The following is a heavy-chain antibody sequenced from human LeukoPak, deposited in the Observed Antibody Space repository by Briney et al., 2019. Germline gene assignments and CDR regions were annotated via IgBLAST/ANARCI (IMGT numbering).Heavy chain of an antibody. Sequence: ASAKVSCKASGYTFTSYDINWVRQATGQGLEWMGWMSPNSGNTGYAQKFQGRVTITRNTSISTAYMELSSLRSEDTAVYYCARGGGTVTTVVGWFDPWGQGTLVTVSS. CDR1: GYTFTSYD. J-gene: IGHJ5*02. D-gene: IGHD4-11*01. CDR3: ARGGGTVTTVVGWFDP. V-gene: IGHV1-8*03. CDR2: MSPNSGNT.